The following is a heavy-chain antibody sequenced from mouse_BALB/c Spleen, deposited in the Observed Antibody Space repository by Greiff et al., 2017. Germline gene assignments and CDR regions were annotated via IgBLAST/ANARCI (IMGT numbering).Heavy chain of an antibody. V-gene: IGHV1-9*01. CDR3: ARLGGRYYAMDY. Sequence: VQLQQSGAELMKPGASVKISCKATGYTFSSYWIEWVKQRPGHGLEWIGEILPGSGSTNYNEKFKGKATFTADTSSNTAYMQLSSLTSEDSAVYYCARLGGRYYAMDYWGQGTSVTVSS. CDR2: ILPGSGST. J-gene: IGHJ4*01. CDR1: GYTFSSYW.